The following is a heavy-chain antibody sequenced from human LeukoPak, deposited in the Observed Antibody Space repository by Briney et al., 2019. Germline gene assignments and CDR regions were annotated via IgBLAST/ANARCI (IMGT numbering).Heavy chain of an antibody. V-gene: IGHV3-48*03. CDR3: ARDGAYSSSWVWFDP. D-gene: IGHD6-13*01. Sequence: PGGSLRLSCAASGFTFSSYEMNWVRQAPGKGLEWVSYISSSGSTIYYADSVKGRFTISRDNAKNSLYLQMNSLRAEDTAVYYCARDGAYSSSWVWFDPWGRGTLVTVSS. J-gene: IGHJ5*02. CDR2: ISSSGSTI. CDR1: GFTFSSYE.